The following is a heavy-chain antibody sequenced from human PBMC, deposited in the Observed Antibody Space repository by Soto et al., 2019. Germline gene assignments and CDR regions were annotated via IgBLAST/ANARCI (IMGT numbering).Heavy chain of an antibody. V-gene: IGHV3-7*02. CDR3: ARAFPVLRYFDWLYGMDV. CDR2: IKHDGIEK. D-gene: IGHD3-9*01. CDR1: GFTFSTYW. J-gene: IGHJ6*02. Sequence: GGSLRLSCAASGFTFSTYWMTWVRLAPGKGLEWVANIKHDGIEKYHVDSVKGRFTISRDNSKNTLYLQMNSLRAEDTAVYYCARAFPVLRYFDWLYGMDVWGQGTTVTVSS.